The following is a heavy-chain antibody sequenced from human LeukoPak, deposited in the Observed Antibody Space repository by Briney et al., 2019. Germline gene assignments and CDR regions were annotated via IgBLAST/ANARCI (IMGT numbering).Heavy chain of an antibody. Sequence: SETLSLTCTVSGGSISSYYWSWIRQPAGKGLEWIGRIYTSGSTNYNPSLKSRVTMSVDTSKNQFSLKLSSVTAADTAVYYCARGGFFSYYYYCMDVWGKGTTVTISS. CDR2: IYTSGST. V-gene: IGHV4-4*07. CDR1: GGSISSYY. J-gene: IGHJ6*03. CDR3: ARGGFFSYYYYCMDV. D-gene: IGHD3-10*01.